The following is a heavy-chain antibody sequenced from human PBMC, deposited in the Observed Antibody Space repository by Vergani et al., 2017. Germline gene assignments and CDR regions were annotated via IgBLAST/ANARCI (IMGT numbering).Heavy chain of an antibody. V-gene: IGHV4-59*01. CDR3: ARGALWWLRQIDS. D-gene: IGHD2-21*01. Sequence: QVQLQESGPGLVKPSETLSLTCSVSGDFMNTYYWTWIRQPPGKGLEWIGYIYDSGDTKYNPSLKSRVTMSLDTSKNPFSLNLYSVTAADTAVYYCARGALWWLRQIDSWGQGTLVTVSS. J-gene: IGHJ4*02. CDR2: IYDSGDT. CDR1: GDFMNTYY.